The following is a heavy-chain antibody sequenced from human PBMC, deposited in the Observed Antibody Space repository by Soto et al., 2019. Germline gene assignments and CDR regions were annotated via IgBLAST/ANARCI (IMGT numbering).Heavy chain of an antibody. Sequence: QAQLVQSGVEVKKPGASVKVSCKASGYTFSSYGINWVRQAPGQVLEWLGWISLYNDDTKSAQKLQGRVTTTTDTSSRTAYMALRSLSSDDTAVYFCARGGYYDSSGSRNYHYYGMDVWGQGTKVSVSS. J-gene: IGHJ6*02. CDR2: ISLYNDDT. CDR1: GYTFSSYG. CDR3: ARGGYYDSSGSRNYHYYGMDV. V-gene: IGHV1-18*01. D-gene: IGHD3-22*01.